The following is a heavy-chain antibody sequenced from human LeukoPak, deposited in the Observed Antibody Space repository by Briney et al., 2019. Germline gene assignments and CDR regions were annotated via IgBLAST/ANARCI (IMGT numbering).Heavy chain of an antibody. Sequence: ASVKVSCKASGYTFTGYYMRWVRQAPGQGLEWMGWINPNSGGTNYAQKFQGRVTMTRDTSISTAYMELSRLRSDDTAVYYCASLGDSSGSYYFDYWGQGTLVTVSS. V-gene: IGHV1-2*02. D-gene: IGHD3-22*01. CDR1: GYTFTGYY. CDR3: ASLGDSSGSYYFDY. CDR2: INPNSGGT. J-gene: IGHJ4*02.